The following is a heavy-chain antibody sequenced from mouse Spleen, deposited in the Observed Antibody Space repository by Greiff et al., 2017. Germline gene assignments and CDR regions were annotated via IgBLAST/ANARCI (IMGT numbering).Heavy chain of an antibody. J-gene: IGHJ4*01. V-gene: IGHV14-4*01. Sequence: EVNLVESVAELVRPGASVKLSCTASGFNIKNTYMNWVKQRPEQGLEWIGWIDPENGDTEYASKFQGKATITADTSSNTAYLQLSSLTSEDTAVYYCTFYPSSAMDYWGQGTSLTVSS. CDR2: IDPENGDT. CDR1: GFNIKNTY. CDR3: TFYPSSAMDY.